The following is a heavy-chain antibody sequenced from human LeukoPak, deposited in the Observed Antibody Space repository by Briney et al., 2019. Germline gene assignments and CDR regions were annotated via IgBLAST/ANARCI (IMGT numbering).Heavy chain of an antibody. CDR1: GFTFSSYG. J-gene: IGHJ4*02. V-gene: IGHV3-30*02. CDR2: IRYDGSNK. Sequence: GGSPRLSCAASGFTFSSYGMHWVCQAPGKGLEWVAFIRYDGSNKYYADSVKGRFTISRDNSKNTLYLQMNSLRAEDTAVYYCARDGGATADPFDYWGQGTLVSVSS. CDR3: ARDGGATADPFDY. D-gene: IGHD6-13*01.